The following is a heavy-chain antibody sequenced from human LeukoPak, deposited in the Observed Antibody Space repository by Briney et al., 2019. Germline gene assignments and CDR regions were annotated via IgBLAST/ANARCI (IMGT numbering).Heavy chain of an antibody. D-gene: IGHD3-22*01. V-gene: IGHV4-59*01. CDR2: IYYSGST. J-gene: IGHJ2*01. Sequence: SETLSLTCTASGGSISSYYWSWIRQPPGKGLEWIGYIYYSGSTNYNPSLKSRVTISVDTSKNQFSLKLSSVTAADTAVYYCAREGTYYYDSSGYPTDWYFDLWGRGTLVTVSS. CDR1: GGSISSYY. CDR3: AREGTYYYDSSGYPTDWYFDL.